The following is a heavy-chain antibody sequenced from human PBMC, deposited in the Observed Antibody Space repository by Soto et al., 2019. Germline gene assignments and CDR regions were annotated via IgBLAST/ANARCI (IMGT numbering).Heavy chain of an antibody. CDR2: IYAAGST. CDR1: GFTVSGNY. CDR3: ASDIFKTGATGVFDI. D-gene: IGHD1-1*01. J-gene: IGHJ3*02. V-gene: IGHV3-66*01. Sequence: EVQLVESGGGLVQPGGSLRLSCAASGFTVSGNYMSWVHQAPGRGLEWVSVIYAAGSTYYIDSVNGRFTISRDNSKNTLYLQMNSLRAEDTAVYYCASDIFKTGATGVFDIWGQGTRVTVSS.